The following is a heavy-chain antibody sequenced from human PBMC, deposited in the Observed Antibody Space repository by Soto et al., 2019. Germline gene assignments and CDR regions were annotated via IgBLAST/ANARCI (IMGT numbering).Heavy chain of an antibody. CDR1: GYSFAGYW. CDR3: ARQIYDSDTGPNFQYYFDS. D-gene: IGHD3-22*01. CDR2: IDPSDSQT. Sequence: GESLKISCKGSGYSFAGYWITWVRQKPGKDLEWMGRIDPSDSQTYYSPSFRGHVTISVTKSITTVFLQWSSLRASDTAMYYCARQIYDSDTGPNFQYYFDSWGQGTPVTVSS. V-gene: IGHV5-10-1*01. J-gene: IGHJ4*02.